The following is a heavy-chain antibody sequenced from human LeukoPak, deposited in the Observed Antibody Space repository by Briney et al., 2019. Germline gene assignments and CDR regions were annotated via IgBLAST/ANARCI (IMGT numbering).Heavy chain of an antibody. Sequence: GGSLRLSCAASGFTFSSYYMSWVRQAPGKGLEWVALINPDGSERYYVDSVKGRFTISRDNARNSLYLQMDSLRDDDTAMYFCTRDLAAVPGPRMDVWGQGTTVTVSS. D-gene: IGHD6-19*01. V-gene: IGHV3-7*03. CDR1: GFTFSSYY. J-gene: IGHJ6*02. CDR3: TRDLAAVPGPRMDV. CDR2: INPDGSER.